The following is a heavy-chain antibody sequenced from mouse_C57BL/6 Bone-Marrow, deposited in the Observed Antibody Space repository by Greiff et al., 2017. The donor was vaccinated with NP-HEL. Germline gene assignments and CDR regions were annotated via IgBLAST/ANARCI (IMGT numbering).Heavy chain of an antibody. J-gene: IGHJ4*01. V-gene: IGHV14-4*01. CDR2: IDPENGDT. CDR1: GFNIKDDY. CDR3: TTGGPRAMDY. Sequence: VQLQQSGAELVRPGASVKLSCTASGFNIKDDYMHWVKQRPEQGLEWIGWIDPENGDTEYASKFQGKATITADTSSNTAYLQLSSLTSEDTAVYYCTTGGPRAMDYWGQGTSVTVTS.